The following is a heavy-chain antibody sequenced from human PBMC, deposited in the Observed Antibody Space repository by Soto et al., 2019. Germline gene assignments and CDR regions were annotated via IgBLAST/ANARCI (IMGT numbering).Heavy chain of an antibody. CDR3: ARGDIVLVPAANAPLDY. Sequence: GASVKVSCKASGYTFTGYYMHWVRQAPGQGFEWMGWINPNSGGTNYAQKFQGWVTMTRDTSISTAYMELSRLRSDDTAVYYCARGDIVLVPAANAPLDYWGQGTLVTVSS. J-gene: IGHJ4*02. D-gene: IGHD2-2*01. CDR1: GYTFTGYY. V-gene: IGHV1-2*04. CDR2: INPNSGGT.